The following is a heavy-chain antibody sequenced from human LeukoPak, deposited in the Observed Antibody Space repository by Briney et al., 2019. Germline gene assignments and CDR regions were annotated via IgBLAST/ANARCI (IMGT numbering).Heavy chain of an antibody. D-gene: IGHD3-22*01. CDR2: ISSSSSYI. CDR3: AKEARRFMIVVVHYFDY. V-gene: IGHV3-21*01. Sequence: KTGGSLRLSCAASGFTFSSYSMNWVRQAPGKGLEWVSSISSSSSYIYYADSVKGRFTISRDNSKNTLYPQMNSLRAEDTAVYYCAKEARRFMIVVVHYFDYWGQGTLVTVSS. CDR1: GFTFSSYS. J-gene: IGHJ4*02.